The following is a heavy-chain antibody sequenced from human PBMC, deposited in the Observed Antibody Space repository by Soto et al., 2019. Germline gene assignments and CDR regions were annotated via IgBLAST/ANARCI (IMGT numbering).Heavy chain of an antibody. CDR2: ISGSGGST. J-gene: IGHJ4*02. CDR1: GFTFSTYA. Sequence: EVQLLESGGGLVQPGGSLRVSCAASGFTFSTYAMNWVRQAPGKGLEWVSAISGSGGSTYYADSVKGRFTSCRDNSKNPLYLQMHSLRAEATAVYYCAKGATSSWYGGHFDCWGQGTLVTVSS. CDR3: AKGATSSWYGGHFDC. D-gene: IGHD6-13*01. V-gene: IGHV3-23*01.